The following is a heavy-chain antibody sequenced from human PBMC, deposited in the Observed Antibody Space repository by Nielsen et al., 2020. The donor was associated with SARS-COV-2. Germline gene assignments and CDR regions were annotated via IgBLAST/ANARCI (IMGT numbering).Heavy chain of an antibody. CDR1: GGSISSGGYS. D-gene: IGHD2-15*01. CDR2: IYYSGST. J-gene: IGHJ4*02. CDR3: AREYCSGGSCYHY. Sequence: SETPSLTRAVSGGSISSGGYSWSWIRQPPGKGLEWIGYIYYSGSTYYNPSLKSRVTISVDTSKNQFSLKLSSVTAADTAVYYCAREYCSGGSCYHYWGQGTLVTVSS. V-gene: IGHV4-30-4*07.